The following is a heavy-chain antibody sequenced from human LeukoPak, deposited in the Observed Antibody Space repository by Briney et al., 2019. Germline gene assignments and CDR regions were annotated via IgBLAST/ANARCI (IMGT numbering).Heavy chain of an antibody. V-gene: IGHV3-53*01. Sequence: GGSLRLSCAASGFTVSSNYMSWVRQAPGKGLEWVSVIYSGGSTYYADSVEGRFTISRDNSKNTLYLQMNSLRAEDTAIYYCAKARYCSGGTCPEWFDPWGQGTLVTVSS. J-gene: IGHJ5*02. D-gene: IGHD2-15*01. CDR3: AKARYCSGGTCPEWFDP. CDR1: GFTVSSNY. CDR2: IYSGGST.